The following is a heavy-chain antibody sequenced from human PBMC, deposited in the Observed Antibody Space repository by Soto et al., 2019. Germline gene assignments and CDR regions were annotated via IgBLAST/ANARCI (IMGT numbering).Heavy chain of an antibody. D-gene: IGHD2-15*01. V-gene: IGHV1-69*13. Sequence: GASVKVSCKASGGTFSSYTISWVRQAPGQGLEWIERIIPIFGTANYAQKYQGRVTITADESTSTAYMELSSLRSEDTAVYYCARHPGGRGYYYGMDVWGQGTTVTVSS. CDR1: GGTFSSYT. J-gene: IGHJ6*02. CDR3: ARHPGGRGYYYGMDV. CDR2: IIPIFGTA.